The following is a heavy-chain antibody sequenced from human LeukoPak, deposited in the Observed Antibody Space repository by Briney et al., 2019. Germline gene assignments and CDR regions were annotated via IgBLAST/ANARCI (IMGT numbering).Heavy chain of an antibody. CDR3: AKDMDSSSWSEDAFDI. CDR2: ISGSGGST. D-gene: IGHD6-13*01. J-gene: IGHJ3*02. Sequence: GGSLRLSCAASGFTFSSYAMSWVRQAPGKGLEWVSAISGSGGSTYYADSVEGRFTISRDNSNSTLYLQMNSLRAEDTAVYYCAKDMDSSSWSEDAFDIWGQGTMVTVSS. CDR1: GFTFSSYA. V-gene: IGHV3-23*01.